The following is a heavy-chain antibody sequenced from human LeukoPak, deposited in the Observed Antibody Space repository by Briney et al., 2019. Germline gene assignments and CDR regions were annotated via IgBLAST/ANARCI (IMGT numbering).Heavy chain of an antibody. D-gene: IGHD1-26*01. CDR3: ARGSGGATLIDY. CDR2: IYYNGST. Sequence: SETLSLTCAVYGGSFSGYYWSWIRQPPGKGLEWIAFIYYNGSTNYNPSLKSRVTLSVDTSKNQFSLKVSSVTAADTAVYYCARGSGGATLIDYWGQGTLVTVSS. V-gene: IGHV4-59*01. J-gene: IGHJ4*02. CDR1: GGSFSGYY.